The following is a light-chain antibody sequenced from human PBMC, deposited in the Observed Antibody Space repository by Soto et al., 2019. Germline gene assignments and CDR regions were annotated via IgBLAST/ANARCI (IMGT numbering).Light chain of an antibody. J-gene: IGKJ1*01. CDR2: GAS. CDR1: QSISNS. V-gene: IGKV3-15*01. Sequence: EIVMTQSPATLSVSPGERATLSCRAGQSISNSLAWYQQKPGQAPRLLIYGASTRATGIPARFTGSGSGTEFTLTISSLQSEDFAVYYCQQYSNWPRTFGQGTRWIS. CDR3: QQYSNWPRT.